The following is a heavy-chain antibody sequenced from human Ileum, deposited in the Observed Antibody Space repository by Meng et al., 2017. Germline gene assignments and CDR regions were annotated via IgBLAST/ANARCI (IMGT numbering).Heavy chain of an antibody. V-gene: IGHV4-4*03. J-gene: IGHJ4*02. CDR2: IHHSGKS. D-gene: IGHD2-15*01. Sequence: QSQRQEPGPGVVKSPGTRSLASDVFGGSVSISNWWNWVSKPPGKGLEWIGEIHHSGKSNYNPSLKSRVTISVDKSKNQFSLNLKSVSAADTAVYYCVKDGDYCSDGSCYGSSMLWGQGTLVTVSS. CDR3: VKDGDYCSDGSCYGSSML. CDR1: GGSVSISNW.